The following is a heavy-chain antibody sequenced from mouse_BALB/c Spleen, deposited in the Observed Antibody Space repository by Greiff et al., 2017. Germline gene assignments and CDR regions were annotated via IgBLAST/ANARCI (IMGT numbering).Heavy chain of an antibody. Sequence: VQLQQSGAELAKPGASVKMSCKASGYTFTSYWMHWVKQRPGHGLEWIGYINPSTGYTEYTQKFKDKATLTADKSSSTAYMQLSSLTSEDSAVYYCARNNYCGSSYVFAYWGQGTLVTVSA. D-gene: IGHD1-1*01. V-gene: IGHV1-7*01. CDR2: INPSTGYT. J-gene: IGHJ3*01. CDR1: GYTFTSYW. CDR3: ARNNYCGSSYVFAY.